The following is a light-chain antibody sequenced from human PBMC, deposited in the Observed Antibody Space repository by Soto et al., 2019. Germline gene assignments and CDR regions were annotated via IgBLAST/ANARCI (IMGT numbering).Light chain of an antibody. V-gene: IGLV2-14*03. J-gene: IGLJ1*01. Sequence: QSVLTQPASVSGSPGQSITISCTGTSSDVGTYNYVSWYQQHPGKAPKLMIYDVRNRPSGVSNRFSGSKSGNTASLTISGLQAEDEADYYCSSYTSSSTPYVFGTGTKLTVL. CDR3: SSYTSSSTPYV. CDR2: DVR. CDR1: SSDVGTYNY.